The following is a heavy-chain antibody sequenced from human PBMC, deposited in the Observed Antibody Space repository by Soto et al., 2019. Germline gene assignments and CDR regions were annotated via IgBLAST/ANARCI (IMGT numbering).Heavy chain of an antibody. J-gene: IGHJ6*02. CDR2: IWYDGSNK. CDR3: ARDGSSNHYDYYGMAV. CDR1: GFTFSSYG. Sequence: QVQLVESGGGVVQPGRSLRLSCAASGFTFSSYGMHWVRQAPGKGLEWVAVIWYDGSNKYYADSVKGRFTISRDNSKNTLYLQMNSLRSEATAVYYCARDGSSNHYDYYGMAVWGQGTTVTVSS. D-gene: IGHD6-13*01. V-gene: IGHV3-33*01.